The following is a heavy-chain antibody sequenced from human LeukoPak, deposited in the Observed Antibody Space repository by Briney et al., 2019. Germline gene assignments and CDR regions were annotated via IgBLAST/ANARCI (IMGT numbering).Heavy chain of an antibody. J-gene: IGHJ4*02. CDR3: AAKESIAVAGRRSHAGY. CDR1: GFTFSSYA. V-gene: IGHV3-23*01. D-gene: IGHD6-19*01. CDR2: ISGSGGST. Sequence: PGGSLRLSCAASGFTFSSYAMSWVRQAPGKGLEWVSAISGSGGSTYYADSVKGRFTISRDNSKNTLYLQMNSLRAEDTAVYYCAAKESIAVAGRRSHAGYWGQGTLVTVSS.